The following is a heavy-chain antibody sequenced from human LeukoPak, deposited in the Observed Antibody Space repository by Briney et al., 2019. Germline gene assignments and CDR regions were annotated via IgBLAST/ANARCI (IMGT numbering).Heavy chain of an antibody. Sequence: SEPLSLTCAVYGGSSRGYYWTWIRQPPGKGLEWIGEINHSGSTNYNPSLKSRVTISVDASKNQFSLKLSSVTAADTAVYYCARGGYCSGGSCRNFYYWGQGTLVTVSS. J-gene: IGHJ4*02. CDR1: GGSSRGYY. CDR2: INHSGST. CDR3: ARGGYCSGGSCRNFYY. V-gene: IGHV4-34*01. D-gene: IGHD2-15*01.